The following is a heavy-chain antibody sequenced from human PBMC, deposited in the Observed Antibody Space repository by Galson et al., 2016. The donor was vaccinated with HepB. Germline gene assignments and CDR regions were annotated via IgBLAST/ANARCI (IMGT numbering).Heavy chain of an antibody. J-gene: IGHJ6*02. D-gene: IGHD3-22*01. CDR3: AKDYFDSSGGTYYYYGTDA. Sequence: SLRLSCAASGFRFEHYTMHWVRQIPGKSLEWLSFITWDGKTTSYADSARGRFIISRDNNKNSLYLEMKSLRVDDTALYYCAKDYFDSSGGTYYYYGTDAWGPGTTVTVAS. CDR2: ITWDGKTT. CDR1: GFRFEHYT. V-gene: IGHV3-43D*03.